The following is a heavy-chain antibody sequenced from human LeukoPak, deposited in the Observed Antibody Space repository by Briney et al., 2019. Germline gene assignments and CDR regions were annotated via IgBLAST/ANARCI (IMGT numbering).Heavy chain of an antibody. Sequence: SVKVSCKASGGTFSSYAISWVRQAPGQGLEWMGGIIPIFGTANYAQKFQGRVTITTDESTSTAYMELSSLRSEDTAVYYCARVFTVTTSSWFDPWGQGTLVTVSS. J-gene: IGHJ5*02. CDR2: IIPIFGTA. CDR3: ARVFTVTTSSWFDP. V-gene: IGHV1-69*05. D-gene: IGHD4-11*01. CDR1: GGTFSSYA.